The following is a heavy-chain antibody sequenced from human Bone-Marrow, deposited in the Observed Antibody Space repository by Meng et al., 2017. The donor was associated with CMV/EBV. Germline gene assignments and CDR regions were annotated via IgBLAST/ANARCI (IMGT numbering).Heavy chain of an antibody. J-gene: IGHJ6*02. CDR3: ARDGDIYDFWSGYSGMDV. Sequence: GGSLRLSCVASGFAFSRYWMSWVRQAPGKGLEWVANIKQDGSEKYYVDSVKGRFTISRDNTKNSLYLQMNSLRAEDTAVYYCARDGDIYDFWSGYSGMDVWGQGTTVTVSS. D-gene: IGHD3-3*01. V-gene: IGHV3-7*01. CDR2: IKQDGSEK. CDR1: GFAFSRYW.